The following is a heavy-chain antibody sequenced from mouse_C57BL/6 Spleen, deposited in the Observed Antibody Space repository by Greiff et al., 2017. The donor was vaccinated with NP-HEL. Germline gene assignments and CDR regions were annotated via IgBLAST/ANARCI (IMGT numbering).Heavy chain of an antibody. V-gene: IGHV1-55*01. CDR3: ARFPYYDYGGAWFAY. Sequence: QVQLQQSGAELVKPGASVKMSCKASGYTFTSYWITWVKQRPGQGLEWIGDIYPGSGSTNYNEKFKSKATLTVDTSSSTAYMQLSSLTSEDSAVYYCARFPYYDYGGAWFAYWGQGTLVTVSA. J-gene: IGHJ3*01. CDR2: IYPGSGST. D-gene: IGHD2-4*01. CDR1: GYTFTSYW.